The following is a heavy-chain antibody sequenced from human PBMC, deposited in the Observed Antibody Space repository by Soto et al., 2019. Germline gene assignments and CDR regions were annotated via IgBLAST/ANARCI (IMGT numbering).Heavy chain of an antibody. CDR1: GFTFSSYG. J-gene: IGHJ4*02. CDR2: IWYDGSNK. V-gene: IGHV3-33*01. CDR3: AREAIHYGDYVLDY. D-gene: IGHD4-17*01. Sequence: QVQLVESGGGVIQPGRSLRLSCAASGFTFSSYGMHWVRQAPGKGLEWVAVIWYDGSNKYYADSVKGRFTISRDNSKNTLYLQMNSLRAEDTAVYYCAREAIHYGDYVLDYWGQGTLVTVSS.